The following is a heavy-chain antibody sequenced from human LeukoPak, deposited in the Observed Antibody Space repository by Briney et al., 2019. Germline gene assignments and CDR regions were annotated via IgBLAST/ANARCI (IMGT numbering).Heavy chain of an antibody. J-gene: IGHJ4*02. CDR1: GFTFSSYW. D-gene: IGHD6-6*01. CDR3: AKHLGYSTSSGIDY. V-gene: IGHV3-23*01. CDR2: ISGGVLST. Sequence: GGSLRLSCAASGFTFSSYWMSWVRQAPGKGLEWVSTISGGVLSTYCADSVKGRFTISRDNSKNTLYLQMNSLRADDTAVYYCAKHLGYSTSSGIDYWGQGTLVTVSS.